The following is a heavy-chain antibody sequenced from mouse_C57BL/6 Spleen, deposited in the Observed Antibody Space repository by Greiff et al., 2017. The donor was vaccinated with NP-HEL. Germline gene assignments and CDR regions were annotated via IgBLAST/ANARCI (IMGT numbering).Heavy chain of an antibody. CDR2: IYPRSGNT. J-gene: IGHJ1*03. V-gene: IGHV1-81*01. CDR3: ARAESYYSNYGWYFDV. Sequence: VQLQQSGAELARPGASVKLSCKASGYTFTSYGISWVKQRTGQGLEWIGEIYPRSGNTYYNEKFKGKATLTADKSSSTAYMELRSLTSEDSAVYVCARAESYYSNYGWYFDVWGTGTTVTVSS. CDR1: GYTFTSYG. D-gene: IGHD2-5*01.